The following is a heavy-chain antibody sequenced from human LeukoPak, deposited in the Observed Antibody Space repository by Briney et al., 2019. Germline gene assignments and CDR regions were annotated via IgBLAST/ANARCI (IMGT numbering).Heavy chain of an antibody. CDR2: IYYGGST. Sequence: PSETLSLTCTVSGGSISSYYWSWIRQPPGKGPEWIGYIYYGGSTNYNPSLKSRVAISVDTSKNQFSVKLISVTAADTAVYYCARHRQYDADAFDIWGQGTMVTVSS. V-gene: IGHV4-59*08. J-gene: IGHJ3*02. CDR3: ARHRQYDADAFDI. D-gene: IGHD2-8*01. CDR1: GGSISSYY.